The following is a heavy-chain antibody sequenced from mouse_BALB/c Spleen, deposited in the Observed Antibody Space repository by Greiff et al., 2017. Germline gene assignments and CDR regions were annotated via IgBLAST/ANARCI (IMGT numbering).Heavy chain of an antibody. D-gene: IGHD1-2*01. CDR3: ARGYDYFDY. CDR2: ISSGSSTI. J-gene: IGHJ2*01. V-gene: IGHV5-17*02. CDR1: GFTFSSFG. Sequence: EVQGVESGGGLVQPGGSRKLSCAASGFTFSSFGMHWVRQAPEKGLEWVAYISSGSSTIYYADTVKGRFTISRDNTKNTLFLQMTSLRSEDTAMYYCARGYDYFDYWGQGTTLTVSS.